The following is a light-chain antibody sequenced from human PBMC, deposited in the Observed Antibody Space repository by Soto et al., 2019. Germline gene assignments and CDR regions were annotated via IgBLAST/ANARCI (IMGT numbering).Light chain of an antibody. CDR2: KAS. V-gene: IGKV1-5*03. J-gene: IGKJ1*01. Sequence: DLQMTQSPSTLPALLETGATIICRASRGFGTWLAGYQQKQGKAPKLLIYKASSLESGVPSRFSRSGSGTEFTLTISSRQPDDFATYYCQQYNSYWTFGQGTKVEIK. CDR3: QQYNSYWT. CDR1: RGFGTW.